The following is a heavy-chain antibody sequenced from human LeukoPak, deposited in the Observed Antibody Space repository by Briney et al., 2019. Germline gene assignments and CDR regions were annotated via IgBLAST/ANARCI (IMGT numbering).Heavy chain of an antibody. D-gene: IGHD2-15*01. CDR3: ASVRGYCSGGSCYPDAFDI. J-gene: IGHJ3*02. CDR1: GYTITGYY. CDR2: INPNSGGT. Sequence: ASVKVSCKASGYTITGYYMHWVRQAPGQGLEWMGWINPNSGGTNYAQKFQGRVTMTRDTSISTAYMELSRLRSDDTAVYYCASVRGYCSGGSCYPDAFDIWGQGTMVTVSS. V-gene: IGHV1-2*02.